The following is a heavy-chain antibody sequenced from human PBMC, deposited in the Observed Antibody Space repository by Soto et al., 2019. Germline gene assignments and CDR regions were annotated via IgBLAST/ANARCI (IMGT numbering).Heavy chain of an antibody. J-gene: IGHJ4*02. CDR1: GRSMSGYY. Sequence: SQTLSLTCTVSGRSMSGYYWSWIRQPAGERLEWIGRIYTSGTTDFNPSLKGRVTMSVDTSKNQFSLKLTSVTAADTALYYCAREDYYDTGYYVVWGQGTQVTVSS. CDR3: AREDYYDTGYYVV. D-gene: IGHD3-9*01. V-gene: IGHV4-4*07. CDR2: IYTSGTT.